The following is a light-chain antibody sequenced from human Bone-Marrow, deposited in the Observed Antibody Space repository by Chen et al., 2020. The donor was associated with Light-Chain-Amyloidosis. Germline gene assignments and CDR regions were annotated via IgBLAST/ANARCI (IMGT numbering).Light chain of an antibody. V-gene: IGLV3-25*03. CDR3: QSADSSGTLVV. CDR2: KDR. Sequence: SYELTQPPSVSVSPGQTARITCSGDALPKQYAYWYQQKPGQAPVLVIYKDRERPSGIPARFSGSSSGTTVTLTISGVQAEDEADYNCQSADSSGTLVVFGGGTKLTVL. CDR1: ALPKQY. J-gene: IGLJ2*01.